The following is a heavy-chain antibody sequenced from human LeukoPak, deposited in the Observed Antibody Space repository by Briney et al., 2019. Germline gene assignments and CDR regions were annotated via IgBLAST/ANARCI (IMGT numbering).Heavy chain of an antibody. Sequence: SETLSLTCTVSGGSISSSSYYWGCIRQPPGKGLEWIGSIYYSGSTHYNPSLKSRVTISVDTSKKQFSLKLSSVTAADTAVYYCARNHTHEGYGYYFDYWGQGTLITVSS. V-gene: IGHV4-39*01. CDR3: ARNHTHEGYGYYFDY. J-gene: IGHJ4*02. CDR1: GGSISSSSYY. CDR2: IYYSGST. D-gene: IGHD5-18*01.